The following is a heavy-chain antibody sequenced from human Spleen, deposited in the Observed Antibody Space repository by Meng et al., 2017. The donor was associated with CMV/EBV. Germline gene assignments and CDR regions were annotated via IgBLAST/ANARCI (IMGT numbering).Heavy chain of an antibody. J-gene: IGHJ6*02. CDR1: GFTFNTYE. Sequence: GESLKISCAASGFTFNTYEMNWVRQAPGKGLDWVANIKQDGSEKYYVDSVKGRFTISRDNAKNSLYLQMNSLRVEDTAVYYCARDPLGSSGWFSVIGMDVWGQGTTVTVSS. V-gene: IGHV3-7*01. CDR2: IKQDGSEK. CDR3: ARDPLGSSGWFSVIGMDV. D-gene: IGHD6-19*01.